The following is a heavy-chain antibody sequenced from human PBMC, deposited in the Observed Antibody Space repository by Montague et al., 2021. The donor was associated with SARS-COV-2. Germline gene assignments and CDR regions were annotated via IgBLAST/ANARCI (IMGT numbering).Heavy chain of an antibody. D-gene: IGHD5-24*01. J-gene: IGHJ4*02. CDR1: GESVSGFY. Sequence: SETLSLTCAVYGESVSGFYWGWIRQPPGEGLEWLGEINHSGSPNYNPSLKSRVTMTLDTSKNQYSLKLSSVTAADTAVYFCARGCRTVELPTFSFDFWGQGTLVTVSS. CDR2: INHSGSP. CDR3: ARGCRTVELPTFSFDF. V-gene: IGHV4-34*01.